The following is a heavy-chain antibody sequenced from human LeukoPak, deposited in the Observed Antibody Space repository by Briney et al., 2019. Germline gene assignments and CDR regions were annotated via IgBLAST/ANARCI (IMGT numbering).Heavy chain of an antibody. CDR2: INPSGGST. CDR1: GYTFTSYY. J-gene: IGHJ5*02. CDR3: AREGDIAADEPNWFDP. Sequence: GASVKVTCKASGYTFTSYYMHWVRQAPGQGLEWMGIINPSGGSTSYAQKFQGRVTMTRDTSTSTVYMELSSLRSEDTAVYYCAREGDIAADEPNWFDPWGQETLGTVSS. V-gene: IGHV1-46*01. D-gene: IGHD6-25*01.